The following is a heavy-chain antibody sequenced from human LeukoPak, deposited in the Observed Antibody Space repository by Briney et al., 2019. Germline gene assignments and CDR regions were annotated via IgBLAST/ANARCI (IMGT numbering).Heavy chain of an antibody. CDR3: ARDNYPDYYGSGSYYNGGLDP. Sequence: NPSETLSLTCTVSGGSISSSSYYWGWIRQPPGKGLEWIGEINHSGSTNYNPSLKSRVTISVDTSKNQFSLKLSSVTAADTAVYYCARDNYPDYYGSGSYYNGGLDPWGQGTLVTVSS. CDR2: INHSGST. J-gene: IGHJ5*02. V-gene: IGHV4-39*07. CDR1: GGSISSSSYY. D-gene: IGHD3-10*01.